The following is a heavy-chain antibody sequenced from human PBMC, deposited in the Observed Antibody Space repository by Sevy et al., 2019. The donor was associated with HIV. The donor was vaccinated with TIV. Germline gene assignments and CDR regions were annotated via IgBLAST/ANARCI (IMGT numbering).Heavy chain of an antibody. V-gene: IGHV1-2*02. CDR2: INPNSGGT. Sequence: ASEKVSCKASGYTFTGYYMHWVRQAPGQGLEWMGWINPNSGGTNYAQKFQGRVTMTRDTSISTAYMELSRLRSDDTAVYYCARDAVAVVRGVMISGGMDVWGQGTTVTVSS. CDR3: ARDAVAVVRGVMISGGMDV. CDR1: GYTFTGYY. J-gene: IGHJ6*02. D-gene: IGHD3-10*01.